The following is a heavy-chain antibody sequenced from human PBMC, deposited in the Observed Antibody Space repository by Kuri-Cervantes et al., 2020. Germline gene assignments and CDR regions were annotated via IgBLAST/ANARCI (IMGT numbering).Heavy chain of an antibody. CDR3: AREDYGDSLFGY. CDR1: GFTFSSYW. J-gene: IGHJ4*02. CDR2: IKQDGSEK. D-gene: IGHD4-17*01. V-gene: IGHV3-7*01. Sequence: GESLKISCAASGFTFSSYWMSWVRQAPGKGLEWVANIKQDGSEKYYVDSVKGRFTISRDNAKNSLYLQMNSLRAEDTAVYYCAREDYGDSLFGYWGQGTLVTVSS.